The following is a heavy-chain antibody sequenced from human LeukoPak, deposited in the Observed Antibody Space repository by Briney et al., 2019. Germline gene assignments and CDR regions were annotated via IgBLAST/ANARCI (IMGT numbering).Heavy chain of an antibody. Sequence: GGSLRLPCAASGFTFSSYEMNWVRQAPGKGLEWVSYISSSGSTIYYADSVKGRFTISRDNAKNSLYLQMNSLRAEDTAVYYCARAPGNWAAAGIDYWGQGTLVTVSS. CDR1: GFTFSSYE. CDR2: ISSSGSTI. D-gene: IGHD6-13*01. V-gene: IGHV3-48*03. CDR3: ARAPGNWAAAGIDY. J-gene: IGHJ4*02.